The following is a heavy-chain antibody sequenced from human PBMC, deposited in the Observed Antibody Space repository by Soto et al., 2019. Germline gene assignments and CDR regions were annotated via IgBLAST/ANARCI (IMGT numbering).Heavy chain of an antibody. D-gene: IGHD4-17*01. Sequence: GSLRLSCAASGFIFSTYAMNWVRQAPGEGLEWVSAISSSGGTTFYAESVRGRFTISRDNSVNTLYLQMSSLRTEDTAVYYCAHPRGYGVFDAVDIWGQGTMVTVSS. J-gene: IGHJ3*02. CDR2: ISSSGGTT. CDR1: GFIFSTYA. CDR3: AHPRGYGVFDAVDI. V-gene: IGHV3-23*01.